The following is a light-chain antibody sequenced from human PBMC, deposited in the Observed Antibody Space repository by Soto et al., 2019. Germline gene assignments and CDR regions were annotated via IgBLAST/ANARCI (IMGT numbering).Light chain of an antibody. Sequence: DIQMPQSPSSVSASVGDRVTITCRASQGISSWLAWYQQKTGKAPNLLIHTASSLQSGVPSRFSGSGSGTDFTLTISSLQPGDFATYYCQQPNRFPLTVGGGTKVEIK. V-gene: IGKV1-12*01. CDR3: QQPNRFPLT. CDR1: QGISSW. J-gene: IGKJ4*02. CDR2: TAS.